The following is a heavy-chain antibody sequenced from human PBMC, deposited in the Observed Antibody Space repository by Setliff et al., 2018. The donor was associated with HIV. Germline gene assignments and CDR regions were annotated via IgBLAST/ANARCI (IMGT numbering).Heavy chain of an antibody. D-gene: IGHD3-10*01. Sequence: SETLSLTCTVSGGSISSGGYYWSWIRQHPGKGLEWIGYIYYSGSTYYNPSLKSRVTMSVDTSKNQFSLKLSSVAAADTAVYYCARARGLLPYYYLDVWGKGTTVTVSS. V-gene: IGHV4-31*03. J-gene: IGHJ6*03. CDR2: IYYSGST. CDR3: ARARGLLPYYYLDV. CDR1: GGSISSGGYY.